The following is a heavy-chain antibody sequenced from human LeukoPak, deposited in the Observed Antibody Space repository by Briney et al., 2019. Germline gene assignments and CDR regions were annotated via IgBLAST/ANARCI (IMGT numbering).Heavy chain of an antibody. J-gene: IGHJ3*02. V-gene: IGHV3-23*01. Sequence: PGGSLRLSCAASGFTFSSHAMSWVRQAPGKGLEWVSAISGSSGSTYYADSVKGRFTISRDNSKNTLYLQMNSLRAEDTAVYYCADLEKYYYDSSGYIDAFDIWGQGTMVTVSS. CDR2: ISGSSGST. D-gene: IGHD3-22*01. CDR1: GFTFSSHA. CDR3: ADLEKYYYDSSGYIDAFDI.